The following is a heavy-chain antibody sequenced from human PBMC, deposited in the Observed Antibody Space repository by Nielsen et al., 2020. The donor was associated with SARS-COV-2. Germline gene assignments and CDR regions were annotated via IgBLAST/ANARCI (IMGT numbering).Heavy chain of an antibody. CDR2: IYYSGST. J-gene: IGHJ2*01. V-gene: IGHV4-39*01. Sequence: GSLRLSCTVSGGSISSSSYYWGWIRQPPGKGLEWIGSIYYSGSTYYNPSLKSRVTISVDTSKNQFSLKLSSVTAADTAVYYCARHPSSTIFGVVISYWYFDLWGRGTLVTVSS. D-gene: IGHD3-3*01. CDR3: ARHPSSTIFGVVISYWYFDL. CDR1: GGSISSSSYY.